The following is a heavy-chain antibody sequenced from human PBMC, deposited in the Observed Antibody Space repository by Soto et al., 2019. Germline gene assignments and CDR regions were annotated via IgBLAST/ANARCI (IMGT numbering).Heavy chain of an antibody. V-gene: IGHV1-2*02. D-gene: IGHD4-17*01. CDR2: INPNSGGT. CDR1: GYTFTGYY. J-gene: IGHJ4*02. Sequence: GASVKVSCKASGYTFTGYYMHWVRQAPGQGLEWMGWINPNSGGTNYAQKFQGRVTMTRDTSISTAYMELSRLRSDDTAVYYCARESDYGGNSDYFDYWGQGTLVTVSS. CDR3: ARESDYGGNSDYFDY.